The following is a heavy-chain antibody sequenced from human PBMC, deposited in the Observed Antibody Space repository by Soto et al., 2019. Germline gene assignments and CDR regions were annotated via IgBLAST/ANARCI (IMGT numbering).Heavy chain of an antibody. CDR3: ARESKTCSGASCSGVLVH. V-gene: IGHV1-2*06. CDR1: GYTFTGYY. CDR2: VNPNSGGT. Sequence: VASVKVSCKASGYTFTGYYMHCVRQAPGQRLEWMGRVNPNSGGTNYAQTFWGRVTMTGDTSISTAYMELNSLTSDDTAVYYCARESKTCSGASCSGVLVHWGQGTLVTVSS. J-gene: IGHJ4*02. D-gene: IGHD2-15*01.